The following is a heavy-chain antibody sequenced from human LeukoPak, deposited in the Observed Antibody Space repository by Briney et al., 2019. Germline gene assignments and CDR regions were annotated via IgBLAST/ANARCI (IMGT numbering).Heavy chain of an antibody. CDR3: AREYCSGGSCPFGWYFDY. CDR2: IIPIFGTA. D-gene: IGHD2-15*01. V-gene: IGHV1-69*13. J-gene: IGHJ4*02. CDR1: GGTFSSYA. Sequence: ASVKVSCKASGGTFSSYAISWVRQAPGQGLEWMGGIIPIFGTANYAQKFLGRVTITADESTSTAYMELSSLRSEDTAVYYCAREYCSGGSCPFGWYFDYWGQGTLVTVSS.